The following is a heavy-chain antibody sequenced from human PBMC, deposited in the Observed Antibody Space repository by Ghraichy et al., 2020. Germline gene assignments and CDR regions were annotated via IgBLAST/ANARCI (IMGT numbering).Heavy chain of an antibody. J-gene: IGHJ6*02. CDR2: IAYDGRNK. V-gene: IGHV3-30*18. D-gene: IGHD3-3*01. CDR1: GFTFSSYG. Sequence: LSLTCAASGFTFSSYGMHWVRQAPGKGLEWVAVIAYDGRNKFHGESVKGRFTISRDNSKNMLHLQMNSLRPEDTAVYYCVKEERGIFGVDIVRPTPYGLDVWGQGTTVTVSS. CDR3: VKEERGIFGVDIVRPTPYGLDV.